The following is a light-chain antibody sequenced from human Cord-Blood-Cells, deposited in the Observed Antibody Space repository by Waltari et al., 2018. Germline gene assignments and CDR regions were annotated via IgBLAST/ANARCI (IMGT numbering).Light chain of an antibody. J-gene: IGLJ3*02. V-gene: IGLV1-44*01. CDR3: AAWDDSLNGWV. Sequence: QSVLTQPPSASGTPGPRVTLSCSGSSSNIRSNPVNWYQQLPGTAPKLLIYSNNQRPSGVPDRFSGSKSGTSASLAISGLQSEDEADYYCAAWDDSLNGWVFGGGTKLTVL. CDR2: SNN. CDR1: SSNIRSNP.